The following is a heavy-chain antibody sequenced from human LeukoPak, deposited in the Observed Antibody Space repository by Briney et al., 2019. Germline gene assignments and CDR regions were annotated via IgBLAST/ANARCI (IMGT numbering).Heavy chain of an antibody. J-gene: IGHJ4*02. D-gene: IGHD3-22*01. CDR1: GFTFSNYF. V-gene: IGHV3-21*01. CDR3: ARENYDSSGYYFPRFDY. Sequence: GGSLRLSCTASGFTFSNYFMSWVRQAPGKGLEWVSSISSSSSYIYYADSVKGRFTISRDNAKNSLYLQMNSLRAEDTAVYYCARENYDSSGYYFPRFDYWGQGTLVTVSS. CDR2: ISSSSSYI.